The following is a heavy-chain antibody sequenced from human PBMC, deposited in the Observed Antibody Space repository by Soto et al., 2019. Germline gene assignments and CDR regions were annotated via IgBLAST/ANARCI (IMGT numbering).Heavy chain of an antibody. CDR1: GFTFSSYA. J-gene: IGHJ4*02. CDR3: ARAQPTYSSSYFDY. D-gene: IGHD3-22*01. CDR2: ISGRGDDT. V-gene: IGHV3-23*01. Sequence: EVQLLESGGDLVQPGGSLRLSCAASGFTFSSYAMSGVRQAPGKGLEWVSTISGRGDDTYYTDSVKGRFTISRDNSKNTPYVHMNSLRAEDTAVYYCARAQPTYSSSYFDYWGQGTLVTVSS.